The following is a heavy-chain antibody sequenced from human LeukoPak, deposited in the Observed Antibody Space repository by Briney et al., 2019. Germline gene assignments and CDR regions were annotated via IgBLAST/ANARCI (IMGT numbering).Heavy chain of an antibody. V-gene: IGHV3-30-3*01. J-gene: IGHJ4*02. CDR2: ISYDGSNK. CDR1: GFTFSSYA. CDR3: ARGKSLEWLLFDY. D-gene: IGHD3-3*01. Sequence: GGSLRLSCAASGFTFSSYAMHWVRQAPGKGLEWVAVISYDGSNKYYADSVKGRFTISRDNSKNTLYLQMNSLRAEDTAVYYCARGKSLEWLLFDYWGQGTLVTVSS.